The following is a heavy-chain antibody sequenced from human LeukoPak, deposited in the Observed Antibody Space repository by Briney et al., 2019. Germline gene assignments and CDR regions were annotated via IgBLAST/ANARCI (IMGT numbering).Heavy chain of an antibody. Sequence: GSLRLSCAASGFTFSSHAMSWVRQAPGKGLEWVSGISDSGGSTYYADSVKGRFTISRDNAKNTLYLQMNSLRAEDTAVYYCATGTGSYYNYWGQGTLVTVSS. CDR2: ISDSGGST. J-gene: IGHJ4*02. CDR3: ATGTGSYYNY. CDR1: GFTFSSHA. D-gene: IGHD1-14*01. V-gene: IGHV3-23*01.